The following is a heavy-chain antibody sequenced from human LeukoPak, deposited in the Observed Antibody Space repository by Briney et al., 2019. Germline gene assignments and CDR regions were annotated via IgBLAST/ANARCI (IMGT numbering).Heavy chain of an antibody. CDR2: ISWNSGSI. Sequence: PGRSLRLSCAASGFTFDDYAMHWVRQAPGKGLEWVSGISWNSGSIGYADSVKGRFTISRDNAKNSLYLQMNSLRAEDTALYYCAKDQYYDFWSVFDYWGQGTLVTVSS. D-gene: IGHD3-3*01. V-gene: IGHV3-9*01. CDR1: GFTFDDYA. J-gene: IGHJ4*02. CDR3: AKDQYYDFWSVFDY.